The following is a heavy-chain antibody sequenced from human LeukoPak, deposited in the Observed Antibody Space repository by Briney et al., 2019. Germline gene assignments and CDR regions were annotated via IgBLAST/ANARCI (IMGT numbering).Heavy chain of an antibody. CDR1: GGTFSSYA. J-gene: IGHJ6*02. V-gene: IGHV1-69*04. Sequence: SVKVSCKASGGTFSSYAINWVRQAPGQGLEWMGRIIPILGIANYAQKFQGRVTITADKSTSTAYMELSSLRSEDTAVYYCARDGSTGTTYYYYYGMDVWGQGTTVTVSS. CDR2: IIPILGIA. CDR3: ARDGSTGTTYYYYYGMDV. D-gene: IGHD1-7*01.